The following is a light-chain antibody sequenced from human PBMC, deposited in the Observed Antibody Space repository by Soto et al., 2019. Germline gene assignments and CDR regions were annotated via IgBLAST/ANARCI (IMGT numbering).Light chain of an antibody. J-gene: IGKJ1*01. Sequence: EVVMTQSPATLSVSPGERATLSCRASQSVNANLAWYQQKPGQAPRLLIHGASNRATGIPARFSGSGFGTEFILTISSLQSEDFATYYCQKYNSAPWTFGQGTKVEIK. V-gene: IGKV3-15*01. CDR2: GAS. CDR1: QSVNAN. CDR3: QKYNSAPWT.